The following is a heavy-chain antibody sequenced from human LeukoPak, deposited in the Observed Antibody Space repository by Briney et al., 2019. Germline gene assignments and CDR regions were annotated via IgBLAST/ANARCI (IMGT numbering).Heavy chain of an antibody. D-gene: IGHD3-3*01. CDR2: IYDSGST. Sequence: SATLSLTCTVAGGSISSYYWSWSRQPPGNGLEWIGYIYDSGSTSYNPSLKSRVTISVDTSKNHFSLKLSSVTAADTAVYYCARDQGYDNNFESWGQGKLVTVSS. CDR3: ARDQGYDNNFES. V-gene: IGHV4-59*01. J-gene: IGHJ4*02. CDR1: GGSISSYY.